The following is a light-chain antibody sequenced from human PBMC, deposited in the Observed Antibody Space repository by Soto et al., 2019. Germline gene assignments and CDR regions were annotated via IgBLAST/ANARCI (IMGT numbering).Light chain of an antibody. CDR2: WAS. CDR3: QQYYNTPRT. V-gene: IGKV1-39*01. J-gene: IGKJ1*01. CDR1: QSISSY. Sequence: DIQMTQTPSSLSASVGDRVTITCRASQSISSYLNWYQQKPGKAPKLLIYWASARESGVPDRFSGSGSGTDFTLTTSSLQAEDVAVYYCQQYYNTPRTFGQGTKVDIK.